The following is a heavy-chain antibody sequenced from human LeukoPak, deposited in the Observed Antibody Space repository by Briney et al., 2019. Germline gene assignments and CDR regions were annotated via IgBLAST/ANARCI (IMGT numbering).Heavy chain of an antibody. CDR1: GFTVSSNY. CDR2: IYSGGST. CDR3: ARDRVVATIPDAFDI. D-gene: IGHD5-12*01. V-gene: IGHV3-53*01. J-gene: IGHJ3*02. Sequence: GGSLRLSCAASGFTVSSNYMSWVRQAPGKGLEWVSVIYSGGSTYYADSVKGRFTISRDNSKNTLYLQMNSLRAEDTAVYYCARDRVVATIPDAFDIWGQGTMVTVSS.